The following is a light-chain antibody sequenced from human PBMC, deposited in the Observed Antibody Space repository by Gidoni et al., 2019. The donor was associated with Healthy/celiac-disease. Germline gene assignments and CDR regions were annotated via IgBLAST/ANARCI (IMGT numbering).Light chain of an antibody. V-gene: IGKV1-39*01. Sequence: DIPMTPSPSSLSASVGDRVTITCRASQSISSYLNWYQQKPGKAPKLLIYAASSLQSGVPSRFSGSGSGTDFTLTISSLQPEDFATYYCQQSYSTLALTFGGGTKVEIK. CDR3: QQSYSTLALT. CDR2: AAS. CDR1: QSISSY. J-gene: IGKJ4*01.